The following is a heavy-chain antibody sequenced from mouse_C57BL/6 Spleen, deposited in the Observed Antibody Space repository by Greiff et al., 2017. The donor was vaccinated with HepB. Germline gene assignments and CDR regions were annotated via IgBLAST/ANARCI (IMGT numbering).Heavy chain of an antibody. V-gene: IGHV1-19*01. CDR1: GYTFTDYY. CDR3: ARSRYGSSYYWYFDV. Sequence: EVKLQQSGPVLVKPGASVKMSCKASGYTFTDYYMNWVKQSHGKSLEWIGVINPYNGGTSYNQKFKGKATLTVDKSSSTAYMELNSLTSEDSAVYYCARSRYGSSYYWYFDVWGTGTTVTVSS. CDR2: INPYNGGT. J-gene: IGHJ1*03. D-gene: IGHD1-1*01.